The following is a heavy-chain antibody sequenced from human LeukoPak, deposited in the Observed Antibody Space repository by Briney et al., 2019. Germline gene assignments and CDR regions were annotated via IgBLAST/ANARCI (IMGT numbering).Heavy chain of an antibody. V-gene: IGHV4-59*01. D-gene: IGHD2-2*03. Sequence: PSETLSLTCTVSGGSITASYWTWVRQPPGKGLKYIGYISNSGSTNYNPSLKSRVTISVDTAKNHLSVNLTSVTDADTAVYYCARDKHLGFSSGTKYYPYYFDSWGQGIQVTVSS. J-gene: IGHJ4*02. CDR1: GGSITASY. CDR2: ISNSGST. CDR3: ARDKHLGFSSGTKYYPYYFDS.